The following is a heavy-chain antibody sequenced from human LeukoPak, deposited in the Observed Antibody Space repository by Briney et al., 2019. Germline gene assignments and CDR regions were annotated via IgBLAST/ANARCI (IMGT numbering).Heavy chain of an antibody. J-gene: IGHJ5*02. V-gene: IGHV4-39*07. CDR3: ARDSMTSANWFDP. D-gene: IGHD4-11*01. CDR2: IYYSGST. CDR1: GGSISSSSYY. Sequence: SETLSLTCTVSGGSISSSSYYWGWIRQPPGKGLEWIGSIYYSGSTYYNPSLKSRVTISVDTSKNQFSLKLSSVTAADTAVHYCARDSMTSANWFDPWGQGTLVTVSS.